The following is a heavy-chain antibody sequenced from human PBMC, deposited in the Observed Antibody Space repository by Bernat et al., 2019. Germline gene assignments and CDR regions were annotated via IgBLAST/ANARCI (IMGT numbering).Heavy chain of an antibody. CDR3: ARATYYYDSSGYIKYFQH. Sequence: QVQLVESGGGVVQPGGSLRLSCAASGFTFSNHGMHWVRQAPGKGLEWVAVIWYDGSNKNYADSVKGRFTISRDNSKNTLYLQMNSLRAEDTAVYYCARATYYYDSSGYIKYFQHWGQGTLVTVSS. CDR1: GFTFSNHG. J-gene: IGHJ1*01. V-gene: IGHV3-33*01. CDR2: IWYDGSNK. D-gene: IGHD3-22*01.